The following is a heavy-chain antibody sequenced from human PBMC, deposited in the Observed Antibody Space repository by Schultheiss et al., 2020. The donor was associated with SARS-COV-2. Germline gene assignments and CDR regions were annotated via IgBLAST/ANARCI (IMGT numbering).Heavy chain of an antibody. D-gene: IGHD3-3*01. Sequence: GGSLRLSCAASGFTFSSYSMNWVRQAPGKGLEWVSSISSSSSYIHYADSVKGRFTISRDNAKNSLYLQMNSLRAEDTAVYYCARVVSGSIDYWGQGTLVTVSS. CDR2: ISSSSSYI. J-gene: IGHJ4*02. V-gene: IGHV3-21*01. CDR1: GFTFSSYS. CDR3: ARVVSGSIDY.